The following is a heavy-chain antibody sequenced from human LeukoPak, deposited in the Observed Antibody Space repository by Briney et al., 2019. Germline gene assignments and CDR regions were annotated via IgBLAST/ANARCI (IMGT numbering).Heavy chain of an antibody. CDR1: GGSTSSYY. CDR3: ARVIGIAAALDY. CDR2: IYYSGST. V-gene: IGHV4-59*01. Sequence: SETLSLTCTVSGGSTSSYYWSWIRQPPGKGLEWIGYIYYSGSTNYNPSLKSRVTISVDTSKNQFSLKLSSVTAADTAVYYCARVIGIAAALDYWGQGTLVTVSS. J-gene: IGHJ4*02. D-gene: IGHD6-13*01.